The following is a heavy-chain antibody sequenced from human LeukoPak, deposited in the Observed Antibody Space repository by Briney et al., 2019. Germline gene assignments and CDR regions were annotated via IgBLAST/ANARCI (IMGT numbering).Heavy chain of an antibody. CDR1: GGSISSSSYY. J-gene: IGHJ2*01. CDR3: AGGEVAGVTGWYFDL. Sequence: SETLSLTCTVSGGSISSSSYYWGWIRQPPGKGLEWIGSIYYSGSTYYNPSLKSRVTISVDTSKNQFSLKLSSVTAADTAVYYCAGGEVAGVTGWYFDLWGRGTLVTVSS. CDR2: IYYSGST. D-gene: IGHD6-19*01. V-gene: IGHV4-39*07.